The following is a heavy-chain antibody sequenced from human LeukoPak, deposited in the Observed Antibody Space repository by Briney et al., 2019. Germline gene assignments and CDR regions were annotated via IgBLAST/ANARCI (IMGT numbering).Heavy chain of an antibody. D-gene: IGHD3-10*01. CDR3: ARGSSASYYNSRFDY. CDR2: ISGSGGSA. J-gene: IGHJ4*02. CDR1: GFTFSSYA. V-gene: IGHV3-23*01. Sequence: PGGSLRLSCVASGFTFSSYAVSWVRQAPGKGLEWVSAISGSGGSAYYADSVNGRFTFSRGNSKNTLYLQMSGLRVEDTAVYYCARGSSASYYNSRFDYWGQGTPVTVSS.